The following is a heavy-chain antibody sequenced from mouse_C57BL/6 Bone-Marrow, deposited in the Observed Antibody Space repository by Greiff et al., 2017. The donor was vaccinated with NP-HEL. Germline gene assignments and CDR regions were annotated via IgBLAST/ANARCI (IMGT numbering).Heavy chain of an antibody. Sequence: EVQLQESGPVLVKPGASVKMSCKASGYTFTDYYMNWVKQSHGKSLEWIGVINPYNGGTSYNQKFKGKATLTVDKSSSTAYMELNSLTSEDSAVYYCARDDGYPYGYFDVWGTGTTVTVSA. CDR3: ARDDGYPYGYFDV. D-gene: IGHD2-3*01. CDR1: GYTFTDYY. CDR2: INPYNGGT. J-gene: IGHJ1*03. V-gene: IGHV1-19*01.